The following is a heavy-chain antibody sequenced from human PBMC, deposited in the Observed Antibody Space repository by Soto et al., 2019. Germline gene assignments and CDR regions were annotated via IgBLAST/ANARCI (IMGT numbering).Heavy chain of an antibody. V-gene: IGHV5-51*01. D-gene: IGHD6-13*01. CDR2: IYPGDSDT. CDR1: GYSFTSYW. Sequence: LGESLQISCKGSGYSFTSYWIGWVRQMPGKGLEWMGIIYPGDSDTRYSPSFQGQVTISADKSISTAYLQWSSLKASDTAMYYCARQGAAAARQACDIWGQGTMGSVS. J-gene: IGHJ3*02. CDR3: ARQGAAAARQACDI.